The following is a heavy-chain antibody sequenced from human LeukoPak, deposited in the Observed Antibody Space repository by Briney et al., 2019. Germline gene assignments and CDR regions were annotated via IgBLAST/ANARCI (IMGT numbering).Heavy chain of an antibody. V-gene: IGHV4-59*08. Sequence: SETLSLTCTVSGGSIRSYYWSWIRQPPGKGLEWIGYIYYSGSTNYNPSLKSRVTISVDTSKNQFSLKLSSVTAADTAVYYCAALAVAGTSHYWGQGTLVTVSS. J-gene: IGHJ4*02. D-gene: IGHD6-19*01. CDR3: AALAVAGTSHY. CDR1: GGSIRSYY. CDR2: IYYSGST.